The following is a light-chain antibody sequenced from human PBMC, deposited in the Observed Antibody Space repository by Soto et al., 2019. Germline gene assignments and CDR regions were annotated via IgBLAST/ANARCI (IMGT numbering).Light chain of an antibody. CDR1: QSLLYGNGNHY. CDR3: LQALQTPPT. CDR2: MGS. J-gene: IGKJ5*01. V-gene: IGKV2-28*01. Sequence: DIVMTQSPVALPVTPGEPASISCRASQSLLYGNGNHYLNWYLQKPGQTPQLLIYMGSTRASGVPDRFSGRGSGADFTLKISRVEAAYVGVYYCLQALQTPPTFGQGTRLEI.